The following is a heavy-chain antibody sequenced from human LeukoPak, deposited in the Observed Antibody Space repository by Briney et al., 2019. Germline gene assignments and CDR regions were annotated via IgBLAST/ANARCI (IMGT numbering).Heavy chain of an antibody. V-gene: IGHV1-18*01. Sequence: ASVKVSCKASGYTFTSYGISWVRQAPGQGLEWMGWISAYNGNTNYAQKLQGRVTMTTDTSTSTAYMELRSLRSDDTAVYYCARGWGLRYFVNSDAFDIWGQGTMVTVSS. J-gene: IGHJ3*02. CDR2: ISAYNGNT. CDR1: GYTFTSYG. D-gene: IGHD3-9*01. CDR3: ARGWGLRYFVNSDAFDI.